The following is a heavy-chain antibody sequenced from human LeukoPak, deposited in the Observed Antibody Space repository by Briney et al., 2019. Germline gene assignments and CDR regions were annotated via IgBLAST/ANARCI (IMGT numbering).Heavy chain of an antibody. CDR3: ARDTTYNWNDAFDP. V-gene: IGHV1-2*02. CDR1: GYTFTGYY. D-gene: IGHD1-1*01. J-gene: IGHJ5*02. CDR2: INPNSGGT. Sequence: ASVKVSCKASGYTFTGYYMHWVRQAPGQGLEWMGWINPNSGGTNYAQKFQGRVTMTRDTSISTAYMELSRLRSDDTAVYYCARDTTYNWNDAFDPWGQGTLVTASS.